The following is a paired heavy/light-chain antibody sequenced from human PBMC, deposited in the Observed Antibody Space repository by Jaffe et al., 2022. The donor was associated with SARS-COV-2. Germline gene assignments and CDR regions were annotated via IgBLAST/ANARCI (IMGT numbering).Heavy chain of an antibody. D-gene: IGHD4-4*01. CDR2: MSYSGRY. J-gene: IGHJ5*02. Sequence: QLQASGPGLVKPSQTLSLTCTVSGGSISSGDYYWTWMRQHPVKGLEWIGYMSYSGRYHYNPSLWSRITISLDTSQNQFSLKLTSVTAADTAVYFCARAKPRDNSGNSDWFDPWGQGTLVTVSS. V-gene: IGHV4-31*03. CDR3: ARAKPRDNSGNSDWFDP. CDR1: GGSISSGDYY.
Light chain of an antibody. CDR3: HQYYTTPST. CDR1: YGLLSTLNNKNY. CDR2: WAS. V-gene: IGKV4-1*01. Sequence: DIVMTQSPDSLAVSLGERATLNCKSSYGLLSTLNNKNYLAWYQQKPGQPPKVLIYWASTRESGVPDRFSGSGSGTDFTLTISSLQPEDAAVYFCHQYYTTPSTFGQGTKLEIK. J-gene: IGKJ2*01.